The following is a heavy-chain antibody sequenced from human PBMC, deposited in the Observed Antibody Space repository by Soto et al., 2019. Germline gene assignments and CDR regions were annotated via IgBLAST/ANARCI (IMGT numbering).Heavy chain of an antibody. V-gene: IGHV4-59*01. CDR1: GGSISSYY. Sequence: SETLSLTCTVSGGSISSYYWSWIRQPPGKGLEWIGYIYYSGSTNYNPSLKSRVTISVDTSKNQFSLKLSSVTAADTAVYYCARGIVVVPAAIDGDYYYMDVCGKGTTVTVSS. CDR2: IYYSGST. J-gene: IGHJ6*03. CDR3: ARGIVVVPAAIDGDYYYMDV. D-gene: IGHD2-2*01.